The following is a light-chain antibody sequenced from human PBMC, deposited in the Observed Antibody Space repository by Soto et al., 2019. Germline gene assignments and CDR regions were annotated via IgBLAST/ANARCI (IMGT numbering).Light chain of an antibody. CDR1: SSDVGAYKY. CDR3: TSYVGSNIWV. Sequence: QSVLTQPPSASGSPGQSVTISCTGTSSDVGAYKYVSWYQQYPGKAPKLMIYEVSKRPSGVPDRFSGSKSGNTASLTVSGLQAEDEAEYYCTSYVGSNIWVFGGGTQLTVL. J-gene: IGLJ3*02. CDR2: EVS. V-gene: IGLV2-8*01.